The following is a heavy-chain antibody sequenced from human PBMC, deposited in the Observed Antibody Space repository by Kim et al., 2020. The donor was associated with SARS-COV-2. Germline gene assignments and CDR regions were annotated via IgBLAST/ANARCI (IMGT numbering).Heavy chain of an antibody. CDR3: ARHGPPGVTMVRGVIIKGDGAFDI. CDR1: GGSISSSSYY. D-gene: IGHD3-10*01. V-gene: IGHV4-39*01. J-gene: IGHJ3*02. CDR2: IYYSGST. Sequence: SETLSLTCTVSGGSISSSSYYWGWIRQPPGKGLEWIGSIYYSGSTYYNPSLKSRVTISVDTSKNQFSLKLSSVTAADTAVYYCARHGPPGVTMVRGVIIKGDGAFDIWGQVTMVTVSS.